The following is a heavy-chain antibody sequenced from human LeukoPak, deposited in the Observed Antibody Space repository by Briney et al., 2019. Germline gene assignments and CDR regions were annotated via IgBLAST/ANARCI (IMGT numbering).Heavy chain of an antibody. J-gene: IGHJ6*04. CDR3: ARWAYCSSTSCYVRRGGFGENYYYGMDV. D-gene: IGHD2-2*01. V-gene: IGHV4-61*01. CDR2: IYYSGST. CDR1: GGSVSSGSYY. Sequence: SETLSLTCTVSGGSVSSGSYYWSWIRQPPGKGLEWIGYIYYSGSTNYNPSLKSRVTISVDTSKNQFSRKLSPVTAADTAVYYCARWAYCSSTSCYVRRGGFGENYYYGMDVWGKGTTVTVSS.